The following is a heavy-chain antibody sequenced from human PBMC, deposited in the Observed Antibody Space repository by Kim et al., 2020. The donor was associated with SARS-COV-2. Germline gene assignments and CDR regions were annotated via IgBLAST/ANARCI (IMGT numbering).Heavy chain of an antibody. CDR1: GGSFSGYY. V-gene: IGHV4-34*01. J-gene: IGHJ5*02. Sequence: SETLSLTCAVYGGSFSGYYWSWIRQPPGKGLEWIGEINHSGSTNYNPSLKSRVTISVDTSKNQFSLKLSSVTAADTAVYYCARGDGATVTTTGRWFDPWGQGTLVTVSS. CDR2: INHSGST. CDR3: ARGDGATVTTTGRWFDP. D-gene: IGHD4-17*01.